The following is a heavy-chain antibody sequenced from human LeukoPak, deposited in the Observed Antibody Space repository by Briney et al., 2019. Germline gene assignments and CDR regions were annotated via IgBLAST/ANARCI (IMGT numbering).Heavy chain of an antibody. CDR1: GGSVSSGSYY. CDR2: IYYSGST. D-gene: IGHD2-8*01. CDR3: ARVRSGCTNGVCSNWFDP. V-gene: IGHV4-61*01. J-gene: IGHJ5*02. Sequence: SETLSLTCTVSGGSVSSGSYYWSWIRQPPGKGLEWIGYIYYSGSTNYNPSLKSRVTISVDTSKNQFSLKLSSVTAADTAVYYCARVRSGCTNGVCSNWFDPWGQGTLVTVSS.